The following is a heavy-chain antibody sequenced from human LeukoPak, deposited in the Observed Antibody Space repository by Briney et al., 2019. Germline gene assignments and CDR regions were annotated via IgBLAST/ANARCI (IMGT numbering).Heavy chain of an antibody. V-gene: IGHV1-24*01. CDR2: FDPEDGET. CDR1: GYTLTELS. Sequence: AASVKVSCIVSGYTLTELSMHWVRSAPGKGLEWMGGFDPEDGETIYAQKFQGRVTMTEDTSTDTACMELGSLSSEDTAVYYCATDLNHPTVVRGAPDYWGQGTLVTVSS. J-gene: IGHJ4*02. CDR3: ATDLNHPTVVRGAPDY. D-gene: IGHD3-10*01.